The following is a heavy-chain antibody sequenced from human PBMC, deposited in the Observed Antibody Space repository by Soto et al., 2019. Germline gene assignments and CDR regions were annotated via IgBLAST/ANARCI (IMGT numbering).Heavy chain of an antibody. Sequence: ESGGGLVQPGGSLRLSCAASGFTFSSYAMSWVRQAPGKGLEWVSAISGSGGSTYYADSVKGRFTISRDNSKNTLYLQMNSLTAEDMAVYYCAKGGSGYCSGGSCYHFDYWGQGTLVTVSS. D-gene: IGHD2-15*01. J-gene: IGHJ4*02. CDR2: ISGSGGST. CDR3: AKGGSGYCSGGSCYHFDY. CDR1: GFTFSSYA. V-gene: IGHV3-23*01.